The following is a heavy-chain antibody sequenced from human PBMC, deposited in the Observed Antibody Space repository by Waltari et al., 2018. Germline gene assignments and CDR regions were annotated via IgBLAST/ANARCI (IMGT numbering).Heavy chain of an antibody. CDR2: IYSGGDT. CDR3: ATWTGGSLGAFDN. Sequence: EVQLVESGGGLIQPGGSLRLACEVAGFTVSNTSIGWVRQAPGKGLGWVSVIYSGGDTYDADAVRGRFTISRDNSKNTLYLQMNSLRVEDTALYYCATWTGGSLGAFDNWGQGTMVTVSS. D-gene: IGHD7-27*01. J-gene: IGHJ3*02. V-gene: IGHV3-53*01. CDR1: GFTVSNTS.